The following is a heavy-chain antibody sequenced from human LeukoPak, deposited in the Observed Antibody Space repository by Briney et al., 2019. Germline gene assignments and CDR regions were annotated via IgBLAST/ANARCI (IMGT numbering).Heavy chain of an antibody. CDR1: GFTFSSYG. V-gene: IGHV3-30*02. Sequence: GGSLRLSCAASGFTFSSYGMHWVRQAPGKGLEWVAFIRYDGSNKYYADSVKGRFTISRDNSKNTLYLQMNSLRAEDTAVYYCARVDFSSDGYFDYWGQGTLVTVSS. D-gene: IGHD6-25*01. CDR3: ARVDFSSDGYFDY. J-gene: IGHJ4*02. CDR2: IRYDGSNK.